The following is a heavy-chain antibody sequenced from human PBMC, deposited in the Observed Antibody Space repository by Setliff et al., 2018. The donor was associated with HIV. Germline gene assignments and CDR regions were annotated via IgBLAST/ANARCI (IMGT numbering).Heavy chain of an antibody. J-gene: IGHJ6*03. Sequence: ASVKVSCKASGYTFTSYAMNWVRQAPGQGLEWMGWINANTGNPTYAQGFTGRFVFSLDTSVSTAYLQISSLKAEDTAVYYCARDGGNFWSGPSLYYYYYMDVWGKGTTVTVSS. CDR1: GYTFTSYA. CDR3: ARDGGNFWSGPSLYYYYYMDV. D-gene: IGHD3-3*01. CDR2: INANTGNP. V-gene: IGHV7-4-1*02.